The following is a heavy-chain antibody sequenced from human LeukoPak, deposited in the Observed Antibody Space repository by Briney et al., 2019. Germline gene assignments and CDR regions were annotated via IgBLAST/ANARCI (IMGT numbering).Heavy chain of an antibody. V-gene: IGHV4-34*01. J-gene: IGHJ5*02. CDR2: INHSGST. CDR3: ARGTGHYDFWSGYYTGVWSDP. D-gene: IGHD3-3*01. CDR1: GGSFSGYY. Sequence: SETLSLTCAVYGGSFSGYYWSWIRQPPGKGLEWIGEINHSGSTNYNPSLKSRVTISVDTSKNQFSLKLSSVTAADTAVYYCARGTGHYDFWSGYYTGVWSDPWGQGTLVTVSS.